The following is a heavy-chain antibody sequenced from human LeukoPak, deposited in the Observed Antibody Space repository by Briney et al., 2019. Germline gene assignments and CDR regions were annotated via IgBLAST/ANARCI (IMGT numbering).Heavy chain of an antibody. CDR1: GFTFSSYA. CDR2: ISYDGSNK. Sequence: GGSLRLSCAASGFTFSSYAMHWVRQAPGKGLEWVAVISYDGSNKYYADSVKGRFTISRDNSKNTLYLQMNSLRAEDTAVYYCARDSSGSPDYWGQGTLVTVSS. D-gene: IGHD6-19*01. J-gene: IGHJ4*02. CDR3: ARDSSGSPDY. V-gene: IGHV3-30-3*01.